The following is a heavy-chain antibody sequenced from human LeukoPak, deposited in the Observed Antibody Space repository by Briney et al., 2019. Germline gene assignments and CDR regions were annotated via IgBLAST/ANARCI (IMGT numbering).Heavy chain of an antibody. Sequence: GESLKTSFKGSGYTFTSYWIGWVRQMPGKGLEWMGIIYPGDSDTRYSPSFQGQVTISADKSISTAYLQWSSLKASDTAMYDCARLDIVGARPFDYWGQGSLVTVSS. J-gene: IGHJ4*02. CDR2: IYPGDSDT. CDR3: ARLDIVGARPFDY. CDR1: GYTFTSYW. D-gene: IGHD1-26*01. V-gene: IGHV5-51*01.